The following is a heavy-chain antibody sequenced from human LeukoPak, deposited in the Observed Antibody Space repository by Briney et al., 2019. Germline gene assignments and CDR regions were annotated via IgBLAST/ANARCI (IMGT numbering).Heavy chain of an antibody. CDR3: ASGSSYDSSGRGFDH. CDR2: INPNSGGT. D-gene: IGHD3-22*01. Sequence: ASVKVSCKASGYTFSGYYMHWVRQAPEQGLEWMGWINPNSGGTNYALKFQGRVTMTRDTSISTAYMELSRLRFDDTAVYYCASGSSYDSSGRGFDHWGQGTLVTVSS. J-gene: IGHJ4*02. V-gene: IGHV1-2*02. CDR1: GYTFSGYY.